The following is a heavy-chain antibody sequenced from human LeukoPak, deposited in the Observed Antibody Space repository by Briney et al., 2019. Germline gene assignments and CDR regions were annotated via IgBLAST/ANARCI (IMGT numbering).Heavy chain of an antibody. CDR3: ARASVAAADLLDY. Sequence: PSETLSLTCTVSGGSISSGGYYWSWIRQPPGKGLEWIGYIYHSGSTYYNPSLKSRVTISVDRSKNQFSLKLSSVTAADTAVYYCARASVAAADLLDYWGQGTLVTVSS. V-gene: IGHV4-30-2*01. J-gene: IGHJ4*02. CDR1: GGSISSGGYY. CDR2: IYHSGST. D-gene: IGHD6-13*01.